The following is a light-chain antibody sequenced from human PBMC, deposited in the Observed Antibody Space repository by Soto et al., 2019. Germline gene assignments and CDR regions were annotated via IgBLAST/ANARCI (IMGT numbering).Light chain of an antibody. CDR2: GAS. J-gene: IGKJ1*01. V-gene: IGKV3-15*01. CDR3: QQYNNWPPWT. Sequence: EIVLTQSPGTLSLSPGERATLSCRASQSIITTYLAWYQQIPGQAPRLLIYGASTRATGIPVRFSGSGSETEFTLTISSLQSEDFAVYYCQQYNNWPPWTFGQGTKVDIK. CDR1: QSIITTY.